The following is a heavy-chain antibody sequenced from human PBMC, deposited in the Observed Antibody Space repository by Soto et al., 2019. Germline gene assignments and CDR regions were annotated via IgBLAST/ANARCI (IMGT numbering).Heavy chain of an antibody. J-gene: IGHJ3*01. CDR3: ARNSWVTVIFGGDADVFDG. D-gene: IGHD2-21*02. V-gene: IGHV1-2*02. Sequence: ASVKVSCKASGYTFTGYYMHWVRQAPGQGLEWMGWINPNSGGTNYAQKFQGRVTMTRDTSISTAYMELSRLRSDDTAVYYCARNSWVTVIFGGDADVFDGWGKGKMVPVS. CDR2: INPNSGGT. CDR1: GYTFTGYY.